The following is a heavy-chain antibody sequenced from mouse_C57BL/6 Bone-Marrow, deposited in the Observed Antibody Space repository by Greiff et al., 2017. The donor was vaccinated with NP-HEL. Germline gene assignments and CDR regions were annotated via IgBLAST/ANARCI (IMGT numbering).Heavy chain of an antibody. J-gene: IGHJ4*01. Sequence: EVKVEESGPGLVKPSQSLSLTCSATGYSITSGYYWNWIRQFPGNQLEWMGYISYDGSNNYNPSLKNRISITRDTSKNQFFLKLNSVTTEDTATYYCARIYYDYEKDAMDYWGQGTSVTVSS. CDR3: ARIYYDYEKDAMDY. CDR1: GYSITSGYY. CDR2: ISYDGSN. D-gene: IGHD2-4*01. V-gene: IGHV3-6*01.